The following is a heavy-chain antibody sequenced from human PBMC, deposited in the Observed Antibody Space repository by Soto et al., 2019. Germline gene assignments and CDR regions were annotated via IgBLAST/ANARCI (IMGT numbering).Heavy chain of an antibody. J-gene: IGHJ3*02. Sequence: GGSLRLSCAASGFTFSTYGMHWVRQAPGKGLEWVSVISYAGGNIHYADSVKGRLTISRDTSKNTLYLQMNSLRAEDTAVYYCAKEAQCGGGGCSTFDMWGQGTMVTVS. CDR3: AKEAQCGGGGCSTFDM. CDR1: GFTFSTYG. CDR2: ISYAGGNI. V-gene: IGHV3-30*18. D-gene: IGHD2-21*01.